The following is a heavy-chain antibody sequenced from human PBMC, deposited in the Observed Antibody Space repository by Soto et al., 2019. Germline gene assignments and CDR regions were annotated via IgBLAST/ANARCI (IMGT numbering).Heavy chain of an antibody. J-gene: IGHJ6*02. V-gene: IGHV1-69*01. Sequence: QVQLVQSGAEVKKPGSSVKVSCKASGGTFGSYAISWVRQAPGQGLEWMGGIIPIPGTANYAQKFQGRVTIAADESTSTAYMELSSLRSAGTAVYYCARAQGSSTSLEIYYYYYYGMDVWGQGTTVTVSS. CDR2: IIPIPGTA. CDR3: ARAQGSSTSLEIYYYYYYGMDV. D-gene: IGHD2-2*01. CDR1: GGTFGSYA.